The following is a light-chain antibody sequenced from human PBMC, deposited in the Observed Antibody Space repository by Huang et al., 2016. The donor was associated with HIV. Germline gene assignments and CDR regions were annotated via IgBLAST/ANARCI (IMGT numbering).Light chain of an antibody. V-gene: IGKV3-20*01. CDR3: QQYGSSPRVT. Sequence: EIVLTQSPGTLSLSPGERATLSCRASQSVSSSYLAWYQQKPGQAPRLLIDGASGRATGIPDRFSGSGSGTDFTLTISRLEPEDFAVYYCQQYGSSPRVTFGPGTKVDIK. CDR2: GAS. J-gene: IGKJ3*01. CDR1: QSVSSSY.